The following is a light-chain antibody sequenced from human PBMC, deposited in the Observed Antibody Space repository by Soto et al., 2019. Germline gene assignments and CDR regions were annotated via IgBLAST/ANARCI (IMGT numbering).Light chain of an antibody. CDR3: QPFNNWPPWT. CDR2: GAS. CDR1: QSVDSN. J-gene: IGKJ1*01. Sequence: EIVVTQSPATLPVSPGERATLSCRASQSVDSNFAWYQQKPGQAPRLLIYGASTRATGIPARFSGSGSGTEFTLTISSLQSEDFAVYYCQPFNNWPPWTFGQGNKVEIK. V-gene: IGKV3-15*01.